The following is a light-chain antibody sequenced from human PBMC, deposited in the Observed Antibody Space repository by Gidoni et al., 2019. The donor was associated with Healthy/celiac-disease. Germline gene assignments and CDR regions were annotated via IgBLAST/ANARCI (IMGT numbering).Light chain of an antibody. CDR2: DAS. V-gene: IGKV3-11*01. Sequence: EIVLTQSPATLSLSPGERATLSCRASQSVSSYLAWYPQKPGQAPRLLIYDASNRATGIPARFSGSGSGTYFTLTISSLAPEDFAVYYCQQRSNWPYTFGQGTKLEIK. J-gene: IGKJ2*01. CDR3: QQRSNWPYT. CDR1: QSVSSY.